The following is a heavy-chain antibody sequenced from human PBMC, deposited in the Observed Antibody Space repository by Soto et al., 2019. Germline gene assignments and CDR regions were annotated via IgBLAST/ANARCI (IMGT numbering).Heavy chain of an antibody. CDR1: GGTFSSYT. D-gene: IGHD6-13*01. CDR3: ARQKAAGGGYAFDI. CDR2: IIPILGIA. Sequence: SVKVSCKASGGTFSSYTISWVRQAPGQGLEWMGRIIPILGIANYAQKFQGRVTITADKSTSTAYMELSSLRSEDTAVYYCARQKAAGGGYAFDIWGQGTMVTVSS. J-gene: IGHJ3*02. V-gene: IGHV1-69*02.